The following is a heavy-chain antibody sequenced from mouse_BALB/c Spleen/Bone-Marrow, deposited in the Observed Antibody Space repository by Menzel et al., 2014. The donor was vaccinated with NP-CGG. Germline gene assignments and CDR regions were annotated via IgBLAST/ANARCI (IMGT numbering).Heavy chain of an antibody. CDR1: GFDFSRYW. D-gene: IGHD1-2*01. CDR3: ARMHYYGYVAY. J-gene: IGHJ3*01. CDR2: INPDSSTI. V-gene: IGHV4-1*02. Sequence: EVQLQQSGGGLVQPGGSLRLSCAASGFDFSRYWMSWVRQAPGKGLEWIGEINPDSSTINYTPSLKDKFIISRDNAKNTLYLQMSKVRSEDTALYYCARMHYYGYVAYWGQGTLVTVSA.